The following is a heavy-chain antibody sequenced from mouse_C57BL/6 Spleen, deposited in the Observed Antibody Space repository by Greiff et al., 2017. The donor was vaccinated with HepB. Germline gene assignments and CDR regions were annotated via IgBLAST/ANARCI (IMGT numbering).Heavy chain of an antibody. Sequence: QVQLQQSGAELARPGASVKLSCKASGYTFTSYGISWVKQRTGQGLEWIGEIYPRSGNTYYNEKFKGKATLTADKSSSTAYMELRSLTSEDCAVYFWARIFSITTVVATDWFAYWGQGTLVTVSA. CDR3: ARIFSITTVVATDWFAY. CDR2: IYPRSGNT. CDR1: GYTFTSYG. J-gene: IGHJ3*01. V-gene: IGHV1-81*01. D-gene: IGHD1-1*01.